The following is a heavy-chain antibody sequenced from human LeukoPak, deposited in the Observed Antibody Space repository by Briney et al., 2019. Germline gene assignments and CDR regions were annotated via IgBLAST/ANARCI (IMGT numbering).Heavy chain of an antibody. CDR2: IIPIFSTA. Sequence: SVKASCKASGGTFSSYAISWVRQAPGQGLEWMGRIIPIFSTANYAQKFQARGTITTDESTSTAYTELSSLRSEDTAVYYCARETPVTYPGAFDIWGQGTMVTVSS. J-gene: IGHJ3*02. CDR1: GGTFSSYA. D-gene: IGHD4-17*01. V-gene: IGHV1-69*05. CDR3: ARETPVTYPGAFDI.